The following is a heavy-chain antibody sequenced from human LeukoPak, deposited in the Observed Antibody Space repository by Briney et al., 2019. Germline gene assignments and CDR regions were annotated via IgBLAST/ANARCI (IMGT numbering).Heavy chain of an antibody. CDR3: ARDSGIRTVDY. D-gene: IGHD3-10*01. J-gene: IGHJ4*02. V-gene: IGHV3-7*01. Sequence: PGGSLRLSCAASGFTFSSYWMSWVRQTPEKGLEWVANIKVDGSEEYYADSVKGRFTVSRDNAKNSLYLQMNSLRAEDTAVYYCARDSGIRTVDYWGQGTLVIVSS. CDR2: IKVDGSEE. CDR1: GFTFSSYW.